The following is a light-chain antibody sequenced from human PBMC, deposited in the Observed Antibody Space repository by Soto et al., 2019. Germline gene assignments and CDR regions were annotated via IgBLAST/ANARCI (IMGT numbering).Light chain of an antibody. J-gene: IGKJ2*01. CDR1: QSVSSY. V-gene: IGKV3-11*01. CDR3: QPRSNWPHT. Sequence: EIVLTQSPATLSLSPGERATLSCRVSQSVSSYLAWYQQKPGQAPRLLIYDASKRATGIPARFSGSGSGTDFTLTISSLEPEDSAVYYCQPRSNWPHTFGQGTKLEIK. CDR2: DAS.